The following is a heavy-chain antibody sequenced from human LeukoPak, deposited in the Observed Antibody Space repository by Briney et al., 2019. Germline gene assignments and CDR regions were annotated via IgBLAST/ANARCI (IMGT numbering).Heavy chain of an antibody. Sequence: SETLSLTCAVYGGSSSGYYWSWIRQPPGKGLEWIGSIYSSGSTYYNPSLKSRVTISVDTSKNQFSLKLTSVTAADTAVYYCARHYGPWGQGTLVTVSS. CDR2: IYSSGST. V-gene: IGHV4-34*01. CDR1: GGSSSGYY. J-gene: IGHJ5*02. CDR3: ARHYGP. D-gene: IGHD3-16*01.